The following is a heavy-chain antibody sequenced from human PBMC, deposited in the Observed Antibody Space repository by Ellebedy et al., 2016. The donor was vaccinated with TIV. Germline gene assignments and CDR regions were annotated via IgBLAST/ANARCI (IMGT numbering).Heavy chain of an antibody. CDR3: ARYDGGSAYFDY. D-gene: IGHD2-15*01. Sequence: MPGGSLRLSCTVSGGSIISGTNHWGWIRQPPGKGLAWIGLLHYSGNTHYNPALNSRVTISVDTATNQFSLKLSSVTAADTAVYYCARYDGGSAYFDYWGQGTLVTVSS. CDR2: LHYSGNT. J-gene: IGHJ4*02. V-gene: IGHV4-39*01. CDR1: GGSIISGTNH.